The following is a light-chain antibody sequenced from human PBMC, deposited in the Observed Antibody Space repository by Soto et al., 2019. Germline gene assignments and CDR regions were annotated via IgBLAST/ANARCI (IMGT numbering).Light chain of an antibody. CDR1: QSVSGTS. CDR2: GAS. J-gene: IGKJ2*01. CDR3: QHCDSSAYT. Sequence: EIVLTQSPDTLSLSPGERATLSCRASQSVSGTSLVWYQWKPGQAPRLLIYGASRRAPGIPDRFSGSGSGTDFILTISRLEPEECAVHYCQHCDSSAYTFGQGTKLGMK. V-gene: IGKV3-20*01.